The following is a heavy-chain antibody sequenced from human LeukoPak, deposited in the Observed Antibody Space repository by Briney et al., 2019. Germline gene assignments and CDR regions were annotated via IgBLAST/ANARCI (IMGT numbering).Heavy chain of an antibody. Sequence: PGGSLRLSCAASGFTFSSYSMNWVRQAPGKGLEWVSYISSSSSTIYYADSVKGRFTISRDNAKNSLYLQMNSLRAEDTAVYYCARAGYSSSWYTGRYINYWGQGTLVTVSS. D-gene: IGHD6-13*01. CDR3: ARAGYSSSWYTGRYINY. CDR2: ISSSSSTI. CDR1: GFTFSSYS. V-gene: IGHV3-48*04. J-gene: IGHJ4*02.